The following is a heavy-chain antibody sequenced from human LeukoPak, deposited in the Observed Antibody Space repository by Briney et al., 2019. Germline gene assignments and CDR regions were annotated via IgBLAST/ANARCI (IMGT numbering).Heavy chain of an antibody. CDR2: ISSGGSST. CDR3: ARDTNYDSRTSYYFLRPSYFDY. D-gene: IGHD3-9*01. CDR1: GFTFSSYE. V-gene: IGHV3-48*03. Sequence: SGGSLRLSCAAPGFTFSSYEMNWVRQAPGKGLEWVSCISSGGSSTYYADSVKGRFTISRDNAKNTLYLQMNRLRAEDTAIYDCARDTNYDSRTSYYFLRPSYFDYWGQGTLVTVSS. J-gene: IGHJ4*02.